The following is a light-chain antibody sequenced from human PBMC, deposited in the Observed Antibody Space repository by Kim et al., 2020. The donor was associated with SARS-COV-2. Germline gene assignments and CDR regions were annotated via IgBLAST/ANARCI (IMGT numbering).Light chain of an antibody. V-gene: IGLV3-19*01. CDR1: GLRSYY. J-gene: IGLJ2*01. CDR2: GKN. Sequence: VGLGQTVRITCQGDGLRSYYATWYQQKPGQAPILVIYGKNNRPSGIPDRFSGSSSGNTASLTITGTQAGDEADYYCNSRDSNDNVVFGGGTKVTVL. CDR3: NSRDSNDNVV.